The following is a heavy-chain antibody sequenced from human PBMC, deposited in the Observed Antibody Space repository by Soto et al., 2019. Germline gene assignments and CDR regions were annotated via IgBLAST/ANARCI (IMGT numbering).Heavy chain of an antibody. CDR1: GFTFSSYS. V-gene: IGHV3-48*01. CDR2: ISSSSSTI. CDR3: ASQGSGTLWGY. Sequence: PGGSLRLSCAASGFTFSSYSMNWVRQAPGKGLEWVSYISSSSSTIYYADSVKGRFTISRDNAKNSLYLQMNSLRAEVTAVSYCASQGSGTLWGYWGQGTLVTVSS. J-gene: IGHJ4*02. D-gene: IGHD3-10*01.